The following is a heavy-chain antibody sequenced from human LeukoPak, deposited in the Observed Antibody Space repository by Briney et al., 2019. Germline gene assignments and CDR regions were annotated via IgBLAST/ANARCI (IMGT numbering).Heavy chain of an antibody. D-gene: IGHD2-15*01. V-gene: IGHV4-61*02. CDR2: IYTSRSN. CDR1: GGSISSGSYY. J-gene: IGHJ5*02. CDR3: ARDRAATRTNWFDP. Sequence: PWETLSLTCTVSGGSISSGSYYWSWIRQPAGKGLEWIGRIYTSRSNNYNPSLKSRFTISVDTSKNQLSLKLSSVSAADTAVYYCARDRAATRTNWFDPWGQGTLVTVSS.